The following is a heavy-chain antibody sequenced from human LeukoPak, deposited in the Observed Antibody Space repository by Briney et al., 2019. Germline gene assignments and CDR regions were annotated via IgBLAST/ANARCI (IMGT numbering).Heavy chain of an antibody. CDR1: GGSFSGYY. V-gene: IGHV4-34*01. CDR2: INHSGST. Sequence: PSETLSLTCAVYGGSFSGYYWSWIRQPPGKGLEWIGEINHSGSTNYHPSLKSRVTTSVDTSKNQFSLRLSSVTAADTAVYYCARLKATVSIHAYFDSWGQGTLVTVSS. CDR3: ARLKATVSIHAYFDS. J-gene: IGHJ4*02. D-gene: IGHD4-17*01.